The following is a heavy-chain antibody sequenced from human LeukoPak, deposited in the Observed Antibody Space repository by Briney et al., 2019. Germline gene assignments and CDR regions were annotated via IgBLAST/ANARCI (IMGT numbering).Heavy chain of an antibody. CDR1: GDSVSSNSAA. CDR3: ARHYCPPNYGDYIENWFGP. CDR2: TYYRSKWYN. V-gene: IGHV6-1*01. J-gene: IGHJ5*02. D-gene: IGHD4-17*01. Sequence: SQTLSLTCAISGDSVSSNSAAWNWIRQSPSRGLEWLGRTYYRSKWYNDYAVSVKSRITINPDTSKNQFSLQLNSVTPEDTAVYYCARHYCPPNYGDYIENWFGPWGQGTLVTVSS.